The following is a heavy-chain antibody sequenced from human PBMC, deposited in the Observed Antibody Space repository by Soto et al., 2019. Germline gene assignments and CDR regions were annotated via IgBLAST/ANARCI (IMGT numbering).Heavy chain of an antibody. CDR1: GFTVSSNY. Sequence: EVQLVESGGGLVQPGGSLRLSCAASGFTVSSNYMSWVRQAPGKGLEWVSVIYSGGSTYYADSVKGRFTISRHNSKNTLYLKMNSLRAEDTAVYYCARDIVVVPAAMGGARFAFDIWGQGTMVTVSS. CDR3: ARDIVVVPAAMGGARFAFDI. J-gene: IGHJ3*02. CDR2: IYSGGST. V-gene: IGHV3-53*04. D-gene: IGHD2-2*01.